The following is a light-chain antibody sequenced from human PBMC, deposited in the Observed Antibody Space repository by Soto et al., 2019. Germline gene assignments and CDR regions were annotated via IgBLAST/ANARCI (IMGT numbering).Light chain of an antibody. CDR3: QLYGGSHMFS. Sequence: EIVLTQSPGTLSLSPGEGATLSCRASESISSSYLGWYQQRPGQSPRLLIYAASSRAAGIPDRFSGSGSGADFTLTISRLEPEDFAVYYCQLYGGSHMFSFGQGTKLQIK. V-gene: IGKV3-20*01. CDR2: AAS. J-gene: IGKJ2*01. CDR1: ESISSSY.